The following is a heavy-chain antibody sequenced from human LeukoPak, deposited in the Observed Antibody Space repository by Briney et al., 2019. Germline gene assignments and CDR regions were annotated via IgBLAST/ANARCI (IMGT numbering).Heavy chain of an antibody. Sequence: GGSLRLSCAASGFTFSRYWMSWVRQAPGKGLELVANIKQVGSATFYGDSVKGRFTVSRDNAKNSLYIQMNGLRAEDTAVYYCARDREGSRDAFDIWGQRTMVTVSS. CDR2: IKQVGSAT. CDR3: ARDREGSRDAFDI. CDR1: GFTFSRYW. V-gene: IGHV3-7*01. J-gene: IGHJ3*02. D-gene: IGHD1-26*01.